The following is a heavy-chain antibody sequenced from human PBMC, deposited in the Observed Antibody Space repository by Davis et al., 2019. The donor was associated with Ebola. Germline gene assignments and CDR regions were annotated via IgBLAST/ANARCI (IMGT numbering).Heavy chain of an antibody. CDR3: ARTPDNLAAKNYYFDY. D-gene: IGHD2-15*01. CDR1: GFTFSSYA. J-gene: IGHJ4*02. CDR2: ISGSGGGT. Sequence: GESLKISCAASGFTFSSYAMSWVRQAPGKGLEWVSSISGSGGGTYYADSVKGRFTISRDNAKNSLYLQMNSLRAEDTAVYYCARTPDNLAAKNYYFDYWGQGTLVTVSS. V-gene: IGHV3-23*01.